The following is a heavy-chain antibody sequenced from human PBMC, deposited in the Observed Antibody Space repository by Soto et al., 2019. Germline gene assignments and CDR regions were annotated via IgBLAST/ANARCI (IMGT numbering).Heavy chain of an antibody. CDR1: GFTFSSYS. CDR2: ISSSSSTI. Sequence: LRLSCAASGFTFSSYSMNWVRQAPGKGLEWASYISSSSSTIYYADSVKGRFTISRDNAKNSLYLQMNSLRDEDTAVYYCAREEFIGYYYDSSGHMDVWGQGTTVTVSS. D-gene: IGHD3-22*01. J-gene: IGHJ6*02. CDR3: AREEFIGYYYDSSGHMDV. V-gene: IGHV3-48*02.